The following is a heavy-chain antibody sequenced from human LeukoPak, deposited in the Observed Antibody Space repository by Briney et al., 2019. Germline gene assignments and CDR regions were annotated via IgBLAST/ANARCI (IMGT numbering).Heavy chain of an antibody. V-gene: IGHV1-69*05. CDR1: GGTFSSYA. Sequence: EASVKDSCKASGGTFSSYAISWVRQAPGQGLEWMGGIIPIFGTANYTQKFQGRVTITTDKSTSTAYMELSSLRSEDTAVYYCAGDQYSSSWYAFDPWGQGTLVTVSS. D-gene: IGHD6-13*01. CDR3: AGDQYSSSWYAFDP. CDR2: IIPIFGTA. J-gene: IGHJ5*02.